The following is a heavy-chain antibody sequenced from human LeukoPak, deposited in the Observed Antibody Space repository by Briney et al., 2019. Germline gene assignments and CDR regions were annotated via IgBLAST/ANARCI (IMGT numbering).Heavy chain of an antibody. D-gene: IGHD6-13*01. CDR1: GCTFSSNW. CDR2: IKEDGSEK. CDR3: ARENIAAAGPNPNFDY. V-gene: IGHV3-7*01. J-gene: IGHJ4*02. Sequence: GGSLRLSCAASGCTFSSNWMSWVRQAPGKGLEWVANIKEDGSEKYYVDSVKGRFTISRDNAKNTLYLQMNSLRAEDTAVYYCARENIAAAGPNPNFDYWGQGTLVTVSS.